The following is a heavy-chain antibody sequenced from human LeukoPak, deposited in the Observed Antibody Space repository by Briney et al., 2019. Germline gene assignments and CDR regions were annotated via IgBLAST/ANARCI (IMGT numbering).Heavy chain of an antibody. J-gene: IGHJ3*02. V-gene: IGHV4-4*07. Sequence: PSETLSLTCTVSGGSISSYYWSWIRQPAGKGLEWIGRIYTSGSTNYNPSLKSRVTMSVDTSKNQFSLKLSSVTAADTAVYYCARGVVVITSEAFDIWGQGTMVTVSS. CDR3: ARGVVVITSEAFDI. CDR1: GGSISSYY. D-gene: IGHD3-22*01. CDR2: IYTSGST.